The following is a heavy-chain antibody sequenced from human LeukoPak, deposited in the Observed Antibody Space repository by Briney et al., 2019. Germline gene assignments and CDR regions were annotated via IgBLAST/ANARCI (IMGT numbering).Heavy chain of an antibody. D-gene: IGHD3-22*01. CDR3: ARQRGYHYDSTTNRFSDL. Sequence: PSRTLSLTCTVSGGSISSSSYYWGWIRQPPGKGLEWIGSVYYSGITYYNPSLKSRVTISVDTSKNQFSLRLSSVTAADTAVYYCARQRGYHYDSTTNRFSDLWGQGTRVTVSS. J-gene: IGHJ5*02. CDR1: GGSISSSSYY. CDR2: VYYSGIT. V-gene: IGHV4-39*01.